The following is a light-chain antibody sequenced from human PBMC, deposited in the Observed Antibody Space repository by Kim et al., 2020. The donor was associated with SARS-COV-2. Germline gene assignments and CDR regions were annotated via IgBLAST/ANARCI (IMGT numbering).Light chain of an antibody. CDR2: YDS. CDR3: QVWDSSSDQGV. Sequence: APGKTARITCGGNNIGSKSVLWYQQTPGQAPVLVIYYDSDRPSGIPERFSGANAGNTATLTISRVEAGDEADYYCQVWDSSSDQGVCGGGTQLTVL. CDR1: NIGSKS. J-gene: IGLJ3*02. V-gene: IGLV3-21*04.